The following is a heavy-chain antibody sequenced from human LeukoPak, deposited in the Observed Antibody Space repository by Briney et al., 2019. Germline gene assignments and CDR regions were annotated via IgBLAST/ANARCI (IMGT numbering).Heavy chain of an antibody. V-gene: IGHV4-39*07. CDR2: IYYSGST. J-gene: IGHJ3*02. CDR1: GGSISSSSYY. CDR3: TLGRNVDAFDI. Sequence: SETLSLTCTVSGGSISSSSYYWGWIRQPPGKGLEWIGSIYYSGSTYYNSSLKSRVTISVDTSKNHFSLKLSSVTAADTAVYYCTLGRNVDAFDIWGQGTMVTVSS. D-gene: IGHD1-1*01.